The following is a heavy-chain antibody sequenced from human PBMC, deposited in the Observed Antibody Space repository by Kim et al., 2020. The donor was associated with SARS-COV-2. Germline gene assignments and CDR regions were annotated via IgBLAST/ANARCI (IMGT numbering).Heavy chain of an antibody. CDR1: GFTFSSYA. CDR2: ISSNGGST. V-gene: IGHV3-64D*06. J-gene: IGHJ3*02. CDR3: VRDCGGDCYWGTDAFDI. Sequence: GGSLRLSCSASGFTFSSYAMHWVRQAPGKGLEYVSAISSNGGSTYYADSVKGRFTISRDNSKNTLYLQMSSLRAEDTAVYYCVRDCGGDCYWGTDAFDIWGQGTMVTVSS. D-gene: IGHD2-21*01.